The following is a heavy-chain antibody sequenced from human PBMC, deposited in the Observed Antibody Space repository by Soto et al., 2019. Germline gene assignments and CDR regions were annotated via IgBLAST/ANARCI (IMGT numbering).Heavy chain of an antibody. CDR3: ARQGTWIFGVDRSNWFDP. CDR1: GGSISSSSYY. J-gene: IGHJ5*02. Sequence: SETLSLTCTVSGGSISSSSYYWGWIRQPPGKGLEWIGSIYYSGSTYYNPSLKSRVTISVDTSKNQFSLKLSSVTAADTAVYYCARQGTWIFGVDRSNWFDPWGQGTLVTVSS. CDR2: IYYSGST. D-gene: IGHD3-3*01. V-gene: IGHV4-39*01.